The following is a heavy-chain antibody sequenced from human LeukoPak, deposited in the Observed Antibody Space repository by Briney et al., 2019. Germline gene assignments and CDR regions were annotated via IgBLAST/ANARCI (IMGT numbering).Heavy chain of an antibody. CDR2: INHSGST. CDR1: GGSLSGYY. Sequence: SETLSLTCAVYGGSLSGYYWSWIRQPPGKGLEWIGEINHSGSTNYNPSLKSRVTISVDTSKNQFSLKLSSVTAADTAVYYCARSREGYSSSPERFYYYYMDVWGKGTTVTVSS. V-gene: IGHV4-34*01. J-gene: IGHJ6*03. CDR3: ARSREGYSSSPERFYYYYMDV. D-gene: IGHD6-6*01.